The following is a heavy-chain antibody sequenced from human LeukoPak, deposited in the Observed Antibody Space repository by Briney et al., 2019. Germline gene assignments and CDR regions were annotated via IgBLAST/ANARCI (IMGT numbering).Heavy chain of an antibody. V-gene: IGHV3-49*04. CDR2: IRSKAYGETP. CDR3: ARVGAWGYCSGGTCYSDY. CDR1: GFTFGDYA. Sequence: GGSLRLSCTASGFTFGDYAVNWVRQAPGKGLEWVGFIRSKAYGETPEYAASVKGRFTISRDDSKSIAYLQMNSLKTEDTAMYYCARVGAWGYCSGGTCYSDYWGQGTLVTVSS. D-gene: IGHD2-15*01. J-gene: IGHJ4*02.